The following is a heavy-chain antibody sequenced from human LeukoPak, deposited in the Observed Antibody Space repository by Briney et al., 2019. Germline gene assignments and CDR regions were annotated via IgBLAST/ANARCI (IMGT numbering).Heavy chain of an antibody. J-gene: IGHJ5*02. V-gene: IGHV1-46*01. CDR1: GYTFTSYD. CDR3: ARDSSYYYDSSGYYRRWFDP. Sequence: ASVKVSCKASGYTFTSYDINWVRQAPGQGLEWMGIINPSGGSTSYAQKFQGRVTMTRDTSTSTVYMELSSLRSEDTAVYYCARDSSYYYDSSGYYRRWFDPWGQGTLVTVSS. D-gene: IGHD3-22*01. CDR2: INPSGGST.